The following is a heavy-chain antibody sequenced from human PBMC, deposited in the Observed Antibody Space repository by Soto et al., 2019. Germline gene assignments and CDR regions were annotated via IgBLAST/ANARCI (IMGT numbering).Heavy chain of an antibody. CDR2: IYYSGST. CDR3: ARVGAPVVPDAFDI. Sequence: QVQLQESGPGLVKPSQTLSLTCTVSGGSISSGGYYWSWIRQHPGKGLEWIGYIYYSGSTYYNPSLKSRVTISVDTSKKQFSLKLSSVTAADTAVYYCARVGAPVVPDAFDIWGQGTMVTVSS. J-gene: IGHJ3*02. D-gene: IGHD2-2*01. V-gene: IGHV4-31*03. CDR1: GGSISSGGYY.